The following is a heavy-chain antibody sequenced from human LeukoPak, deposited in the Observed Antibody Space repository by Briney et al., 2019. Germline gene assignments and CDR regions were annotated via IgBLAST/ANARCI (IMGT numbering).Heavy chain of an antibody. D-gene: IGHD1-26*01. J-gene: IGHJ3*02. CDR2: IYYSGSV. Sequence: SQTLSLTCTVSGGSISSSSYYWGWIRQPPGRGLEWIGSIYYSGSVYYTPSLKSRVTISVDTSKNQFSLKLSSVTAADTAVYYCARGRSIVGDTAYDAFDIWGQGTMVTVSS. CDR1: GGSISSSSYY. V-gene: IGHV4-39*01. CDR3: ARGRSIVGDTAYDAFDI.